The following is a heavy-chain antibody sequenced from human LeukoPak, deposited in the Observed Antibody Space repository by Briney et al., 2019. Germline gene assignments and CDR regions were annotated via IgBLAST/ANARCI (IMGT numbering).Heavy chain of an antibody. Sequence: GGSLRLSXAASGFTFSSYAMSWVRQAPGKGLEWVSSITSSGAATYYADSAKGRFTISRDNSDNTLYLQMNSLRAEDTAVYYCAKDRPNYYGSNGHYYKLNGDCWGQGTLVTVSS. CDR2: ITSSGAAT. CDR3: AKDRPNYYGSNGHYYKLNGDC. CDR1: GFTFSSYA. V-gene: IGHV3-23*01. J-gene: IGHJ4*02. D-gene: IGHD3-22*01.